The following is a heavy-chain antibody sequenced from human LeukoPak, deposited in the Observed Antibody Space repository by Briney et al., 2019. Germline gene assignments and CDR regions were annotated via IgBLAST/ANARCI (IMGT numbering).Heavy chain of an antibody. D-gene: IGHD2-15*01. J-gene: IGHJ4*02. CDR2: ISGSGGST. CDR1: GFTFSSYA. V-gene: IGHV3-23*01. CDR3: AKDGIMVVAATPVDY. Sequence: GGSLRLSCAASGFTFSSYAMSWVRQAPGKGLEWVSAISGSGGSTYCADSVKGRFTISRDNSKNTLYLQMNSLRAEDTAVYYCAKDGIMVVAATPVDYWGQGTLVTVSS.